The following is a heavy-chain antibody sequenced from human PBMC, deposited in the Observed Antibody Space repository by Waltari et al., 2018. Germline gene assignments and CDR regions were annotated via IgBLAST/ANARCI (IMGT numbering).Heavy chain of an antibody. CDR2: ISSSSSYI. D-gene: IGHD4-17*01. CDR1: GGSISSHY. CDR3: ARDGADYGFDY. Sequence: VQLQESGPGLVKPSETLSLTCTVSGGSISSHYWSWIRQPPGKGLEWVSSISSSSSYIYYADSVKGRFTISRDNAKNSLYLQMNSLRAEDTAVYYCARDGADYGFDYWGQGTLVTVSS. J-gene: IGHJ4*02. V-gene: IGHV3-21*01.